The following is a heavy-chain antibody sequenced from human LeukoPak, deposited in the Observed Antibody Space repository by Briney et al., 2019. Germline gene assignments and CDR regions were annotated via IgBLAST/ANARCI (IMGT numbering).Heavy chain of an antibody. Sequence: ASVKVSCKASGYTFTSYAMNWVRQAPGQGLEWMGWINTNTGNPTYAQGFTGRFVFSLDTSVSTAYLQISSLKAEDTAVYYCASKSQGPGGAAYFDYWGQGTLVTVSS. CDR2: INTNTGNP. D-gene: IGHD3-16*01. CDR3: ASKSQGPGGAAYFDY. J-gene: IGHJ4*02. V-gene: IGHV7-4-1*02. CDR1: GYTFTSYA.